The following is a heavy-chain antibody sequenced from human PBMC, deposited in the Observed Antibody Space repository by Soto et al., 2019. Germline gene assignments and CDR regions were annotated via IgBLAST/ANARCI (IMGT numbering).Heavy chain of an antibody. Sequence: PGGSLRLSCAASGFTFRNYAMHWVRQPPGKGLEWVSIISHDGGKKFYADSVNGRFTISRDNSKDTVYLEMNSLRAEDSAVYFCAKSMIILYYYYGMDVWGQGTAVTVSS. V-gene: IGHV3-30-3*02. CDR1: GFTFRNYA. J-gene: IGHJ6*02. D-gene: IGHD3-22*01. CDR2: ISHDGGKK. CDR3: AKSMIILYYYYGMDV.